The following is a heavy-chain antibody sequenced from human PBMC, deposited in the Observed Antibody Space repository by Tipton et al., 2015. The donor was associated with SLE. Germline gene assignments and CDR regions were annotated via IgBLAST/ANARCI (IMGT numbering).Heavy chain of an antibody. CDR2: ISAYNGNT. CDR1: GYTFTTYA. J-gene: IGHJ4*02. V-gene: IGHV1-18*01. CDR3: TRDTRYQHASDV. D-gene: IGHD2-2*01. Sequence: QLVQSGSDLRKPGASVTVSCKASGYTFTTYAINWVRQAPGQGLEWMGWISAYNGNTDYAQKLQGRVTMTTDTSTSTAYMELRSLRSDDTAVYYCTRDTRYQHASDVWGQGTLVTVSS.